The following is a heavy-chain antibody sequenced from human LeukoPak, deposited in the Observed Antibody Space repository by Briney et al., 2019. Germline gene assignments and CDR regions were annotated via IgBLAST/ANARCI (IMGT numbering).Heavy chain of an antibody. V-gene: IGHV4-39*07. J-gene: IGHJ6*03. CDR1: GGSISSSNYY. CDR3: ARLSIAARSLYYYYYMDV. CDR2: IYYSGST. D-gene: IGHD6-6*01. Sequence: SETLSLTCTVSGGSISSSNYYWGWIRQPPGKGLEWIGSIYYSGSTYYNPSLKSRVTISVDTSKNQFSLKLSSVTAADTAVYYCARLSIAARSLYYYYYMDVWGKGTTVTVSS.